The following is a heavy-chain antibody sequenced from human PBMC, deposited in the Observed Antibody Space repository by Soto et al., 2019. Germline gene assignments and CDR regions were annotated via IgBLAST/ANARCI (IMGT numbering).Heavy chain of an antibody. CDR2: ITTTSGTI. CDR3: ARSFGRSGMDV. D-gene: IGHD3-16*01. Sequence: HPGGSLRLSCAASGFTFSTYSMNWVRQAPGKGPEWVSHITTTSGTILYADSVKGRFSISRDNAKNSLYLQMNSLRAEDTAIYYCARSFGRSGMDVWGQGTTVTVSS. CDR1: GFTFSTYS. V-gene: IGHV3-48*01. J-gene: IGHJ6*02.